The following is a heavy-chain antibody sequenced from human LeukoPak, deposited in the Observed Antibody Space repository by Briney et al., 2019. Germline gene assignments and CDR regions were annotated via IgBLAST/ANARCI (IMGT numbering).Heavy chain of an antibody. Sequence: ASVNVSCKASGYTFTSYGISWVRQAPGQGLAWMAWISAYNGNTNYAEQLQGRAILTTDTSTSTAYMELRSLRSDDTAVYYCARDATYGDYARGYFDYWGQGTLVTVSS. CDR1: GYTFTSYG. J-gene: IGHJ4*02. D-gene: IGHD4-17*01. CDR3: ARDATYGDYARGYFDY. V-gene: IGHV1-18*01. CDR2: ISAYNGNT.